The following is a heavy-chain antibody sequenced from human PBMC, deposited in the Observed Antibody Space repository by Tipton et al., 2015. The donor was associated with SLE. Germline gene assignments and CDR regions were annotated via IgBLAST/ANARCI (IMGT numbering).Heavy chain of an antibody. Sequence: SLRLSCAASGFNFDVHYMGWIRQAPGKGLEWVSYISSSGSTIYYADSVQGRFTISRDNAKNSLYLQMNSLRAEDTALYYCAKRGDHKQNYYGMDVWGQGTTVTVSS. V-gene: IGHV3-11*01. J-gene: IGHJ6*02. CDR1: GFNFDVHY. CDR3: AKRGDHKQNYYGMDV. D-gene: IGHD2-21*02. CDR2: ISSSGSTI.